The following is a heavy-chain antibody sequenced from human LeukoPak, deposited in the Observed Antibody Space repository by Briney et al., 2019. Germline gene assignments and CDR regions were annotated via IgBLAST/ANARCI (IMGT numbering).Heavy chain of an antibody. D-gene: IGHD1-26*01. V-gene: IGHV1-2*02. CDR3: AKGPPDYIVGAPYYFDY. CDR1: GYTFTGYY. CDR2: INPNSGGT. J-gene: IGHJ4*02. Sequence: ASVKVSCKASGYTFTGYYMHWVRQAPGQGLEWMGWINPNSGGTNYAQKFQGRVTMTRDTSISTAYMELSRLRSDDTAVYYCAKGPPDYIVGAPYYFDYWGQGTLVTVSS.